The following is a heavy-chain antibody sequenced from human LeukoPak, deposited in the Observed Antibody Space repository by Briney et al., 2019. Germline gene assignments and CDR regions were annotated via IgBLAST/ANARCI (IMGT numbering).Heavy chain of an antibody. CDR2: IIPIFGTA. Sequence: ASVKVSCKASGGTFSTYAISWVRQAPGQGLEWMGGIIPIFGTANYAQKFQGRVTITADESTSTAYMELSSLRSEDTAMYYCATEGGYNYGYGGYFDYWGQGTLVTVSS. CDR3: ATEGGYNYGYGGYFDY. V-gene: IGHV1-69*01. J-gene: IGHJ4*02. CDR1: GGTFSTYA. D-gene: IGHD3-16*01.